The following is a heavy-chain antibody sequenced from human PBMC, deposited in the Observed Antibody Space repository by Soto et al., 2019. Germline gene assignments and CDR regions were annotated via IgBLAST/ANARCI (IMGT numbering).Heavy chain of an antibody. CDR2: MNPNSGNT. CDR3: ARGILISGSGGDY. CDR1: GYTFTSYD. D-gene: IGHD3-10*01. V-gene: IGHV1-8*01. Sequence: QVQLVQSGAEVKKPGASVKVSCKASGYTFTSYDINWVRQATGQGLEWMGWMNPNSGNTGYAQKFQGRITMTRNTXXXTAYMELSSLRPEDTAVYYCARGILISGSGGDYWGQGTLVTVSS. J-gene: IGHJ4*02.